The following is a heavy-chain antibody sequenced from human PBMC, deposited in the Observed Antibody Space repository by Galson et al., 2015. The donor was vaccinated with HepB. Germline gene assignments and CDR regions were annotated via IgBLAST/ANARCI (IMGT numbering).Heavy chain of an antibody. CDR1: GYSFTYYT. CDR2: ISTGNGNT. D-gene: IGHD2-15*01. CDR3: ARDRIMVATGIYYGTDV. J-gene: IGHJ6*02. V-gene: IGHV1-3*04. Sequence: SVKVSCKASGYSFTYYTMHWVRQAPGQRLEWMGWISTGNGNTKYSQNSQDRVTITRDTSASTAYMELSSLTSEDTAVYYCARDRIMVATGIYYGTDVWGQGTTVTVSS.